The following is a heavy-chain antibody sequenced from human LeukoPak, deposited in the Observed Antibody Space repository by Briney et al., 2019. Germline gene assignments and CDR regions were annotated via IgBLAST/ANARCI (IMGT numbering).Heavy chain of an antibody. J-gene: IGHJ5*02. Sequence: PGGSLRLSCAASGFTFSSNSMNWVRQAPGKGLEWISYISSSGTTIHYADSVKGRFTISRDNSKNTLYLQMNSLRAEGTAVYYCAKDLYSGSYLGWFDPWGQGTLVTVSS. V-gene: IGHV3-48*01. CDR1: GFTFSSNS. D-gene: IGHD1-26*01. CDR2: ISSSGTTI. CDR3: AKDLYSGSYLGWFDP.